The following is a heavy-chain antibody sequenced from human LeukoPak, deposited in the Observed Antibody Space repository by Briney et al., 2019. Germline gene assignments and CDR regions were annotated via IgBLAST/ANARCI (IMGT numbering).Heavy chain of an antibody. CDR3: ARARPMIVVPSEGAFDI. Sequence: GASVKVSCKTSGYTFTGQYLHWVRQGPGQGLEWMGWINPNSGGTKSAQKFQGRVIMTRDTSISTAYMELSRLRSDDTAVYYCARARPMIVVPSEGAFDIWGQGTMVTVSS. J-gene: IGHJ3*02. V-gene: IGHV1-2*02. D-gene: IGHD3-22*01. CDR2: INPNSGGT. CDR1: GYTFTGQY.